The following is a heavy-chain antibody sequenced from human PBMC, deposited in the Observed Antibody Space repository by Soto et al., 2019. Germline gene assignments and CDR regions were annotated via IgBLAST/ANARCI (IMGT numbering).Heavy chain of an antibody. CDR3: ARLEGLATNSYYFDF. J-gene: IGHJ4*02. CDR2: IYYRGNA. D-gene: IGHD3-9*01. Sequence: SETLSLTCSVSDDSINSDKYYWGWIRQPPGKGLEWIGSIYYRGNAYYNPSLQTRVTISLDKSKSQFSLKLNSVTAADSAVYFCARLEGLATNSYYFDFWGPGALVTVSS. CDR1: DDSINSDKYY. V-gene: IGHV4-39*01.